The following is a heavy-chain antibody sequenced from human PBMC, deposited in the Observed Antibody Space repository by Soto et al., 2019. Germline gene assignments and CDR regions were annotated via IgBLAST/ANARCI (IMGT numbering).Heavy chain of an antibody. CDR2: IYYTRST. J-gene: IGHJ6*02. CDR3: ARIHFGDEPSYYYYGMDV. Sequence: PSETLSLTCTVSGGSFSSGDYYWSWVRQPPGKGLEWIGYIYYTRSTFNNPSLKSRVSISIDTSKTQFSLKLSSVTAADTAVYYCARIHFGDEPSYYYYGMDVWGQGTTVTVSS. D-gene: IGHD4-17*01. CDR1: GGSFSSGDYY. V-gene: IGHV4-30-4*01.